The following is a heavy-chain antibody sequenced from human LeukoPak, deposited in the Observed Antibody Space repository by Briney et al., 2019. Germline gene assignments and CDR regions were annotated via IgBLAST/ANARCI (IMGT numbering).Heavy chain of an antibody. CDR2: INHSGST. Sequence: SETLSLTCAVYGGSFSGYYWSWIRQPPGKGLEWIGEINHSGSTNYNPSLKSRVTISIDTSKNQFSLKLSSVTAADTAVYYCASIENLDLDYWGQGTLVTVSS. V-gene: IGHV4-34*01. J-gene: IGHJ4*02. CDR3: ASIENLDLDY. CDR1: GGSFSGYY.